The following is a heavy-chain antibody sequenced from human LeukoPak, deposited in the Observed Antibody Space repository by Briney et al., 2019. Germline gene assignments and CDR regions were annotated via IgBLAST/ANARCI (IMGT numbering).Heavy chain of an antibody. J-gene: IGHJ4*02. CDR1: GGSIGSYY. D-gene: IGHD6-13*01. CDR3: ARVDRIAAAGITNFDY. CDR2: IYYSGST. V-gene: IGHV4-59*12. Sequence: SETLSLTCTVSGGSIGSYYWSWIRQPPGKGLEWIGYIYYSGSTNYNPSLKSRVTISVDRSKNQFSLKLSSVTAADTAVYYCARVDRIAAAGITNFDYWGQGTLVTVSS.